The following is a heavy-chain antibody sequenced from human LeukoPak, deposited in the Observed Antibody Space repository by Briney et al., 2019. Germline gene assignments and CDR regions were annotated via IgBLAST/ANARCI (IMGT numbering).Heavy chain of an antibody. CDR1: GFIFDDHG. J-gene: IGHJ4*02. CDR2: INWNGDNT. CDR3: AKQSLLLRGPLLIYYFDF. D-gene: IGHD3-10*01. Sequence: GGSLRLSCAASGFIFDDHGMSWVRQAPGKGLEWVSGINWNGDNTSYADSVKGRFTISRDNAKNSLYLQMNSLRAEDTAIYYCAKQSLLLRGPLLIYYFDFWGQGTLVTVSS. V-gene: IGHV3-20*04.